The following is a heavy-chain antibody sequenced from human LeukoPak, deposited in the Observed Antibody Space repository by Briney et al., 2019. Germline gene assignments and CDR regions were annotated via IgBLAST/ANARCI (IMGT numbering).Heavy chain of an antibody. CDR1: GFTFSNYG. Sequence: GGSLRLSCSASGFTFSNYGIHWVRQATGKGLEGVSVVGIAGDTCYPGSVKGRFTIFRENAKNSLYLQVNSLRAGDTAVYYCAKDRKLCITMVRGDGGFFDPRGQGTLVTVSS. D-gene: IGHD3-10*01. J-gene: IGHJ5*02. V-gene: IGHV3-13*01. CDR3: AKDRKLCITMVRGDGGFFDP. CDR2: VGIAGDT.